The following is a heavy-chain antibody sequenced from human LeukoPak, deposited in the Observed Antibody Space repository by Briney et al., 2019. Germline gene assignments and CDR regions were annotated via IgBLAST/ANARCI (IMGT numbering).Heavy chain of an antibody. D-gene: IGHD1-14*01. J-gene: IGHJ5*02. CDR2: IDSDGTTT. CDR1: GFTFSIYS. V-gene: IGHV3-74*01. Sequence: GGSLRLSCEASGFTFSIYSMNWVRQAPGKGLVWVSRIDSDGTTTIYADSVKGRFTISRDNAKNTVYLQMNSLRVEDTAVYYCARDRPHNWFDPWGQGTLVTVSS. CDR3: ARDRPHNWFDP.